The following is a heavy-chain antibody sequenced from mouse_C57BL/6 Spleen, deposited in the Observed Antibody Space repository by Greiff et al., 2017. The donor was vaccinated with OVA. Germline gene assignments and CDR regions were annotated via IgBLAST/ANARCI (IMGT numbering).Heavy chain of an antibody. Sequence: QVQLKQPGTELVKPGASVKLSCKASGYTFTSYWMHWVKQRPGQGLEWIGNINPSNGGTNYNEKFKSKATLTVDKSSSTAYMQLSSLTSEDSSVYFSARSDYGSFYYAMGYCGQGTSVTVSS. J-gene: IGHJ4*01. D-gene: IGHD2-2*01. V-gene: IGHV1-53*01. CDR1: GYTFTSYW. CDR2: INPSNGGT. CDR3: ARSDYGSFYYAMGY.